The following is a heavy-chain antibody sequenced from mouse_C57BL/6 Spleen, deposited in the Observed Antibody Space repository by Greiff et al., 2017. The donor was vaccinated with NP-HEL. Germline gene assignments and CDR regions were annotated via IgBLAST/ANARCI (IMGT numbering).Heavy chain of an antibody. CDR1: GYTFTDYY. CDR3: ADYDKGWFAY. D-gene: IGHD2-4*01. V-gene: IGHV1-26*01. J-gene: IGHJ3*01. CDR2: INPNNGGT. Sequence: EVKLQQSGPELVKPGASVKISCKASGYTFTDYYMNWVKQSHGKSLEWIGDINPNNGGTSYNQKFKGKATLTVDKSSSTAYMELRSLTSEDSAVYYCADYDKGWFAYWGQGTLVTVSA.